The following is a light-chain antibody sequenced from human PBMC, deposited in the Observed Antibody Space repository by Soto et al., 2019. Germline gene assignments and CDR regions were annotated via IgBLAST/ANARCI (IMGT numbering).Light chain of an antibody. CDR2: WAS. CDR3: QQFYTTPLT. CDR1: QSVLYKSNNKNY. J-gene: IGKJ1*01. Sequence: DIVMTQSPDSLAVSLGERATINCRSSQSVLYKSNNKNYLAWYQQKPGQPPKLLINWASARESGVPARFSGTGSGTDFTLTISSLQAEDVAVYYCQQFYTTPLTFGQGTKVEIK. V-gene: IGKV4-1*01.